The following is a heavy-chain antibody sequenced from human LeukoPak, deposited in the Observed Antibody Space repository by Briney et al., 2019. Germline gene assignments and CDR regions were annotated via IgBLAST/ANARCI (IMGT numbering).Heavy chain of an antibody. J-gene: IGHJ5*02. V-gene: IGHV4-34*01. CDR3: ARVRRYQLLYWFDP. CDR2: INHSGST. D-gene: IGHD2-2*01. Sequence: SETLSLTCAVYGGSFNGYYWSWIRQPPGKGLEWIGEINHSGSTNYNPSLKSRVTISVDTSKNQFSLKLSSVTAADTAVYYCARVRRYQLLYWFDPWGQGTLVTVSS. CDR1: GGSFNGYY.